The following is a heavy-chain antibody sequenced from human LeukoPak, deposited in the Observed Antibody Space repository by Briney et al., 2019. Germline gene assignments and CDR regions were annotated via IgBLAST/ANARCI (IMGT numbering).Heavy chain of an antibody. CDR2: ISWNSGSI. CDR3: AKDMSSSWYGVAY. V-gene: IGHV3-9*01. D-gene: IGHD6-13*01. CDR1: GFTFDDYA. Sequence: GGSLRLSCAASGFTFDDYAMHWVRQAPGKGLEWVSGISWNSGSIGYADSVKGRFTISGDNAKNSLYLQMNSLRAEDTALYYCAKDMSSSWYGVAYWGQGTLVTVSS. J-gene: IGHJ4*02.